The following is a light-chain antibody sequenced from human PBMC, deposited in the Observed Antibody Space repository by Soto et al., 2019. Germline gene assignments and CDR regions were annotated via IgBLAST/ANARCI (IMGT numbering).Light chain of an antibody. J-gene: IGLJ2*01. CDR1: SSNIGSNT. Sequence: QAVLTQPPSASGNPGQRVTISCSGSSSNIGSNTVNWYQQLPGTAPRLLMHTNNQRPSGVPDRFSGSKSGTSASLAISGFQSEDEADYYCAAWDDSLNVVVFGGGTKLTVL. CDR3: AAWDDSLNVVV. CDR2: TNN. V-gene: IGLV1-44*01.